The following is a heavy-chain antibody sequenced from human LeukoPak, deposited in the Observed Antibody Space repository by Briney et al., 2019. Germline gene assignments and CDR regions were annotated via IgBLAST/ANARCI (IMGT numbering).Heavy chain of an antibody. CDR2: ISGHGDNT. J-gene: IGHJ4*02. CDR3: AKNYYGSD. V-gene: IGHV3-23*01. D-gene: IGHD3-10*01. CDR1: GFTFSNSA. Sequence: PGGSLRLSCAASGFTFSNSAMSWVRQAPGKGLEWVSAISGHGDNTYYADSVKGRLSISRDNSKNTLYLQLNSLRAEDTAIYYCAKNYYGSDWGQGALVTVSS.